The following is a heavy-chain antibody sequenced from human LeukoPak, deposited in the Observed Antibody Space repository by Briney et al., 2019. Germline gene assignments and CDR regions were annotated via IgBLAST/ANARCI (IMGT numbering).Heavy chain of an antibody. Sequence: GESPKISCKGSGYRFTNYWIGWVRQMPGKVLEWMGIIYPADSDTRYSPSFQGQVTISVDKSISTAYLQWSSLKASDTAMYYCARTYCSTISRFGPYYYYGVDVRGQGTTVTVSS. D-gene: IGHD2-2*01. CDR1: GYRFTNYW. CDR2: IYPADSDT. CDR3: ARTYCSTISRFGPYYYYGVDV. J-gene: IGHJ6*02. V-gene: IGHV5-51*01.